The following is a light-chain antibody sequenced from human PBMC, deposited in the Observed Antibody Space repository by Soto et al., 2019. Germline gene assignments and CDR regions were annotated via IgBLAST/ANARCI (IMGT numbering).Light chain of an antibody. V-gene: IGLV4-69*01. CDR2: LNSDGRH. CDR3: QTWGTGIQV. Sequence: QPVLTQSPSASASLGASVKLTCTLSSGHSSYAIAWHQQQPEKGPRYLMKLNSDGRHSKGDGIPDRFSGSSSGAERYLTISSLQDEDEADYYCQTWGTGIQVFGGGTKLTVL. CDR1: SGHSSYA. J-gene: IGLJ2*01.